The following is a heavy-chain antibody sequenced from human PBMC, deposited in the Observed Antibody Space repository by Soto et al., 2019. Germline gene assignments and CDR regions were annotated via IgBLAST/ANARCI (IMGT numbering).Heavy chain of an antibody. CDR2: VSGSGDRT. D-gene: IGHD2-21*02. J-gene: IGHJ2*01. Sequence: PGGSLRLSCAASGFTFSNYAINWVRQAPGKGLEWVSAVSGSGDRTYYADSVKGRFTISRDNSKNTLYLQMDSLRVEDTALYFCAKAGYCAGDCYLGARSYRYFDLWGRGTLVTVSS. CDR3: AKAGYCAGDCYLGARSYRYFDL. CDR1: GFTFSNYA. V-gene: IGHV3-23*01.